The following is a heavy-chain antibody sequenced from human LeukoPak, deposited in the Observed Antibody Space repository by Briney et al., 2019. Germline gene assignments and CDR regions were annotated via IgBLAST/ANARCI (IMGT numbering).Heavy chain of an antibody. CDR3: AAGDYKAFDI. CDR2: FDPEDGET. V-gene: IGHV1-24*01. J-gene: IGHJ3*02. Sequence: ASVKVSCKVSGDTLTELSMHWVRQAPGKGLEWMGGFDPEDGETIYAQKFQGRVTMTEDTSTDTAYMELSSLSSEDTAVYYCAAGDYKAFDIWGQGTMVTVSS. D-gene: IGHD7-27*01. CDR1: GDTLTELS.